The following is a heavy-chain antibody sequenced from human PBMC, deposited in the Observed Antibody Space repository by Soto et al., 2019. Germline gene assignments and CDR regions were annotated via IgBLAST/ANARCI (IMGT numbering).Heavy chain of an antibody. J-gene: IGHJ4*02. Sequence: SETLSLTCTVSGGSISSGDYYWSWIRQPPGKGPEWIGYIYYSGTTNYNPSLKSRVTISVDTSKNQFSLKLSSVTAADTAVYYCARAREDIVVVVAAKFFDYWGQGTLVTVSS. CDR1: GGSISSGDYY. CDR3: ARAREDIVVVVAAKFFDY. D-gene: IGHD2-15*01. CDR2: IYYSGTT. V-gene: IGHV4-30-4*01.